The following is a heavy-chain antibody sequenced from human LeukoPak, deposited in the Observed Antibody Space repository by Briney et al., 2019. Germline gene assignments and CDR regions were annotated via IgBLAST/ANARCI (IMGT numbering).Heavy chain of an antibody. CDR2: IYYSGST. Sequence: SDTLSLTCTVSGGSISSSSYYWGWIRQPPGKGLEWIGSIYYSGSTYYNPSLKSRVTISVDTSKNQFSLKLSSVTAADTAVYYCARNRRPYGELDYWGQGTLVTVSS. J-gene: IGHJ4*02. CDR3: ARNRRPYGELDY. CDR1: GGSISSSSYY. V-gene: IGHV4-39*01. D-gene: IGHD4-17*01.